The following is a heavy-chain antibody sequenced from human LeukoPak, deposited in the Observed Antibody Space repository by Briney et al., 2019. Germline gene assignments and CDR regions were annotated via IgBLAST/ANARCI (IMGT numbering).Heavy chain of an antibody. CDR1: GFTFNNYW. J-gene: IGHJ6*02. CDR2: IKTDGTIT. D-gene: IGHD2-2*01. V-gene: IGHV3-74*01. Sequence: GGSLRLSCAASGFTFNNYWIHWVRQVPGEGLVWVSRIKTDGTITNYADSVKGRFTISRDNAKNTLYLQINSLRVEDTAVYYCVRVEIGTYHGMDVWGQGTTVTVSS. CDR3: VRVEIGTYHGMDV.